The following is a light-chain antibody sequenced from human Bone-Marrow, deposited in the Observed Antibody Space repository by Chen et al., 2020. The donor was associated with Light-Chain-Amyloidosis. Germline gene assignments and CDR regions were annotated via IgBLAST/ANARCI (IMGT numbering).Light chain of an antibody. CDR1: QSVFYSSTNKNY. V-gene: IGKV4-1*01. CDR2: VAS. Sequence: DIVMTQSPDSLAVSLGERATINCESSQSVFYSSTNKNYVAWYQHEPGQPPKVLLYVASTREAGVPDRFSGSGSGTDFTLTIRSLQAEDVAVYYCQQYYSTPYTFGQGPKLDIK. CDR3: QQYYSTPYT. J-gene: IGKJ2*01.